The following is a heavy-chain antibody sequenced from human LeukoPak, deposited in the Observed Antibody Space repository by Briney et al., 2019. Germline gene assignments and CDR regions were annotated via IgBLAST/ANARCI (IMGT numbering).Heavy chain of an antibody. CDR3: ARGIAKSRLFDY. J-gene: IGHJ4*02. V-gene: IGHV4-31*03. Sequence: TLSLTCTVSGGSISSGGYYWSWIRQHPGKGLEWIGYIYYSGSTYYNPSLKSRVTISVDTSKNQFSLKLSSVTAADTAVYYCARGIAKSRLFDYWGQGTLVTVSS. CDR1: GGSISSGGYY. D-gene: IGHD2-21*01. CDR2: IYYSGST.